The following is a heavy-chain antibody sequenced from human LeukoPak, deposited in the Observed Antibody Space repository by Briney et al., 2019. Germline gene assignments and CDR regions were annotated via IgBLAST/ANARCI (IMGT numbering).Heavy chain of an antibody. CDR1: GGSISSYY. V-gene: IGHV4-59*12. J-gene: IGHJ4*02. CDR3: ARGPVYDFWSGYYPADLDY. Sequence: PSETLSLTCTVSGGSISSYYWSWIRQPPGKGLEWIGYIYYSGSTNYNPSLKSRVTISVDTSKNQFSLKLSSVTAADTAVYYCARGPVYDFWSGYYPADLDYWGQGTLVTVSS. D-gene: IGHD3-3*01. CDR2: IYYSGST.